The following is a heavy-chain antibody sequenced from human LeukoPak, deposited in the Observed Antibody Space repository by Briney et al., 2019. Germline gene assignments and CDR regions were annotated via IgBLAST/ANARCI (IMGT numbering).Heavy chain of an antibody. D-gene: IGHD6-19*01. Sequence: GGSLRLSCSPSGFTLSSFAMRWVRQAPGKGLEWVSSISGSGGSTYSPDSVKGRFTISRDNTKNTLYLQMNSLRAEDTAVYYCAKVSVAGIILGYWGQGTLVTVSS. V-gene: IGHV3-23*01. CDR2: ISGSGGST. J-gene: IGHJ4*02. CDR3: AKVSVAGIILGY. CDR1: GFTLSSFA.